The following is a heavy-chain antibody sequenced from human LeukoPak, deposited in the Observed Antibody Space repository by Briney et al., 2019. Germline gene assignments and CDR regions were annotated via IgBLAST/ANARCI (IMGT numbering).Heavy chain of an antibody. V-gene: IGHV4-39*07. J-gene: IGHJ3*02. CDR2: IYYSGST. Sequence: PSETLSLTCTVSGGSISSSSYYRGWIRQPPGKGLEWIGSIYYSGSTYYNPSLKSRVTISVDTSKNQFSLKLSSVTAADTAVYYCARVAGIDAFDIWGQGTMVTVSS. D-gene: IGHD3-10*01. CDR1: GGSISSSSYY. CDR3: ARVAGIDAFDI.